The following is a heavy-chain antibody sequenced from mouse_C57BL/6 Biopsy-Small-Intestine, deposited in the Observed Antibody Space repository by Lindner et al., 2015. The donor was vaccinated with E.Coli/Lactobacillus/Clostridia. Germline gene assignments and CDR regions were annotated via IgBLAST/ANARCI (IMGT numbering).Heavy chain of an antibody. V-gene: IGHV1-14*01. CDR1: GYTFTRYI. CDR2: INPYSDGT. J-gene: IGHJ4*01. D-gene: IGHD2-5*01. Sequence: VQLQESGPELVKPGASVKMSCKASGYTFTRYIMHWVRQKPGQGLEWIGYINPYSDGTKYNEKFKDKATLTSDKSSSTVYMELSSLTSEDSAVYYCARSALVYYSNAMDYWGQGTSVIVSS. CDR3: ARSALVYYSNAMDY.